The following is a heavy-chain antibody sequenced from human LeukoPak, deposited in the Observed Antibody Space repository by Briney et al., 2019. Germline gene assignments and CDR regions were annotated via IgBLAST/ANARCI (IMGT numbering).Heavy chain of an antibody. D-gene: IGHD6-13*01. V-gene: IGHV3-21*01. Sequence: GGSLRLSCAASGFTVSSNYMSWVRQAPGKGLEWVSSIGGTSRSRFYADSMKGRFTISRDNARNSLYLQMDSLRAEDTAVYYCAREIAAGGFDYWGQGTLVTVSS. J-gene: IGHJ4*02. CDR1: GFTVSSNY. CDR2: IGGTSRSR. CDR3: AREIAAGGFDY.